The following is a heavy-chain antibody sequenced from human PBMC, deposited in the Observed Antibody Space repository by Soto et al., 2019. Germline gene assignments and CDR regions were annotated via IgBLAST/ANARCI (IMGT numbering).Heavy chain of an antibody. D-gene: IGHD5-12*01. CDR1: GFTFSSYG. Sequence: GGSLRLSCAASGFTFSSYGMHWVRQAPGKGLEWVAVIWYDGSNKYYADSVKGRFTISRDNSKNTLYLQMNSLRAEDTAVYYCAREERGYSGYDLHYYGMDVWGQGTTVTVSS. CDR3: AREERGYSGYDLHYYGMDV. J-gene: IGHJ6*02. V-gene: IGHV3-33*01. CDR2: IWYDGSNK.